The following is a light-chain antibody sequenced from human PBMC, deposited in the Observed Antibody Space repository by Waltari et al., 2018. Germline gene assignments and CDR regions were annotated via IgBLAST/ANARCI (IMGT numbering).Light chain of an antibody. CDR3: QQYNTSPRT. CDR1: QSISTG. CDR2: KAT. J-gene: IGKJ1*01. Sequence: DIQMTQSPSTLSASVGDRVTIICRASQSISTGLAWYQEKPRKAPKLQTYKATTVERGFPSRFSAGGSWTEFTLTISSLQPDDFATYYCQQYNTSPRTFGQGTKVEIK. V-gene: IGKV1-5*03.